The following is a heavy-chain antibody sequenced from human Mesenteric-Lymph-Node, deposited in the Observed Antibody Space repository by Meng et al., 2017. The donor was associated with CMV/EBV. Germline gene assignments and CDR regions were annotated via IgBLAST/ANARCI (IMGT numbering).Heavy chain of an antibody. CDR3: ARGDSDYDYYYYGIDV. V-gene: IGHV3-33*01. CDR2: TWYDGTNN. CDR1: GFTFNRYP. J-gene: IGHJ6*02. Sequence: GGSLRLSCAASGFTFNRYPMHWVRQAPGKGLEWVAITWYDGTNNYYADSVTGRFTISRDNSKNTLYLQINSLRAEDATVYFCARGDSDYDYYYYGIDVWGQGTTVTVS. D-gene: IGHD4-11*01.